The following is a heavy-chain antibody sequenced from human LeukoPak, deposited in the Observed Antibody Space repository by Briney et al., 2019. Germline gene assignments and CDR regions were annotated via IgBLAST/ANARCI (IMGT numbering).Heavy chain of an antibody. Sequence: PGGSLRLSCAASGFTFSSYSMNWVRQAPGKGLEWVSSISSSSSYIYYADSVKGRFTISRDNAKNSLYLQMNSLRAEDTAVYHCARGIVGATLDAFDIWGQGTMVTVSS. J-gene: IGHJ3*02. D-gene: IGHD1-26*01. V-gene: IGHV3-21*01. CDR1: GFTFSSYS. CDR2: ISSSSSYI. CDR3: ARGIVGATLDAFDI.